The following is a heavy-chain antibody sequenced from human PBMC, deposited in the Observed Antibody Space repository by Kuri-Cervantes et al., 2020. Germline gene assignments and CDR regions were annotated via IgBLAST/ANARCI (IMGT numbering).Heavy chain of an antibody. D-gene: IGHD3-22*01. J-gene: IGHJ4*02. V-gene: IGHV3-30*03. CDR3: ARDTYYYDSSGYPSDY. CDR1: GFTFSSYG. Sequence: GGSLRLSCAASGFTFSSYGMHWVRQAPGKGLEWVAVISYDGSNKYYADSVKGRFTISRDNSKNTLYLQMNSLRAEDTAVYYCARDTYYYDSSGYPSDYWGQGTLVTVSS. CDR2: ISYDGSNK.